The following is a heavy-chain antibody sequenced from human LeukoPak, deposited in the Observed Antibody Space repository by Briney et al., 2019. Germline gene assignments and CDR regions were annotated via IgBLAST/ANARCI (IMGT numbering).Heavy chain of an antibody. D-gene: IGHD2-15*01. CDR3: TPVVVAASGDY. Sequence: ASVKVSCKASGYTFTSYGISWVRQAPGQGLEWMGWINPTSGATNYAQKFQGRVTMTRDTSISTAYMELSRLRSDDTAVYYCTPVVVAASGDYWGQGTLVTVSS. CDR1: GYTFTSYG. CDR2: INPTSGAT. J-gene: IGHJ4*02. V-gene: IGHV1-2*02.